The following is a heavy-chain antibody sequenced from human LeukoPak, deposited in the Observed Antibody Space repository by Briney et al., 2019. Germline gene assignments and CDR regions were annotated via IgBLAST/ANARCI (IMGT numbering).Heavy chain of an antibody. CDR2: INPSGGST. J-gene: IGHJ4*02. D-gene: IGHD6-19*01. CDR3: ARDPGDIAVAGTDFDY. V-gene: IGHV1-46*01. Sequence: ASVNVSCKASGYTFTSYYMHWVRQAPGQGLEWMGIINPSGGSTSYAQKFQGRVTMTRDTSTSTVYMELSSLRSEDTGVYYCARDPGDIAVAGTDFDYWGQGTLVTVSS. CDR1: GYTFTSYY.